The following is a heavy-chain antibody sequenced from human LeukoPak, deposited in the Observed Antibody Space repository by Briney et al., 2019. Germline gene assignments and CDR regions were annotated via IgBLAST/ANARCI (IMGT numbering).Heavy chain of an antibody. Sequence: QPGGSLRLSCAASGFTFNNYAMTWVRQAPGKGLEWVSRINEDGSTTNYADSVKGRFTIFRDNAKNTLYLQMNSLRAEDTAVYYCVRDLGGRSGHWGQGTLVTVSS. CDR3: VRDLGGRSGH. D-gene: IGHD1-26*01. V-gene: IGHV3-74*01. CDR1: GFTFNNYA. J-gene: IGHJ4*02. CDR2: INEDGSTT.